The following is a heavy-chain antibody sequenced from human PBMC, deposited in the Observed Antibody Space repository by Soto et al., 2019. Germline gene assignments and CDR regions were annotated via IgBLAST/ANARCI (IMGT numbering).Heavy chain of an antibody. V-gene: IGHV1-8*01. J-gene: IGHJ5*01. CDR2: MNPNSGNT. Sequence: QVQLVQSGAEVKTPGASVKVSCKASGYTFATYDINWVRQATGQGLELMGWMNPNSGNTGYAQKFQGRLTMTRDTALSVAHMELSSLRNEDTAVYYCARSDGYNFNWLDYWGQGTLVTVSA. D-gene: IGHD5-12*01. CDR1: GYTFATYD. CDR3: ARSDGYNFNWLDY.